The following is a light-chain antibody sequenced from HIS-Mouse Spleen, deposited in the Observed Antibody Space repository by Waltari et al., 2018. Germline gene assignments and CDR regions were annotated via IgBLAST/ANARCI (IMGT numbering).Light chain of an antibody. J-gene: IGLJ3*02. CDR3: QSYDSSNLV. CDR1: SGTIASNY. V-gene: IGLV6-57*04. Sequence: NFMLTQPHSVSESPGKTVTISCTRISGTIASNYVHWYQQRPGSAPTTVLYEDNQRPSGVPDRFSGSIDSSSNSASLTISGLKTEDEADYYCQSYDSSNLVFGGGTKLTVL. CDR2: EDN.